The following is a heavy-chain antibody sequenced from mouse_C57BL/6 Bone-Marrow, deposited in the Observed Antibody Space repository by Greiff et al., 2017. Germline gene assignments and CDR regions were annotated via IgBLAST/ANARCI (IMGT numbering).Heavy chain of an antibody. J-gene: IGHJ4*01. D-gene: IGHD1-1*01. CDR3: ARSYYPGAMDY. CDR2: IYPGGGYT. CDR1: GYTFTNYW. V-gene: IGHV1-63*01. Sequence: VQLQQSGAELVRPGTSVKMSCKASGYTFTNYWIGWAKQRPGHGLEWIGDIYPGGGYTNYNEKFKGKATLTADKSSRTAYMQFSSLTSEDSAIYYCARSYYPGAMDYWGQGTSVTVSS.